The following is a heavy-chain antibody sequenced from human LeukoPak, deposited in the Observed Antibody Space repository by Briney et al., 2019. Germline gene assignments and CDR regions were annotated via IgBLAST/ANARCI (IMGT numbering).Heavy chain of an antibody. V-gene: IGHV4-61*02. D-gene: IGHD6-13*01. J-gene: IGHJ4*02. CDR3: ASLIAAAGH. CDR1: GGSISSGSHF. CDR2: IYTSGST. Sequence: SETLSLTCTVSGGSISSGSHFWSWIRQPAGKGLEWIGRIYTSGSTNYNPSLKSRVTISVDTTKNQFSLKLSSVTAADTAVYYCASLIAAAGHWGQGTLVTVSS.